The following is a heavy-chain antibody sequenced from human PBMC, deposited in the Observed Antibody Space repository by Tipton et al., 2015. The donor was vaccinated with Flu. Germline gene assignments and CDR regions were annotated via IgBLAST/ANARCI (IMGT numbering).Heavy chain of an antibody. Sequence: SLRLSCAASGFTFSSYEMNWVRQAPGKGLEWVSYISSSGSTIYYADSVKGRFTISRDNAKDSLYLQMNGLRAEDTAVYYCARQGGSYLLFAFDIWGQGTMVTVSS. V-gene: IGHV3-48*03. CDR3: ARQGGSYLLFAFDI. J-gene: IGHJ3*02. D-gene: IGHD1-26*01. CDR1: GFTFSSYE. CDR2: ISSSGSTI.